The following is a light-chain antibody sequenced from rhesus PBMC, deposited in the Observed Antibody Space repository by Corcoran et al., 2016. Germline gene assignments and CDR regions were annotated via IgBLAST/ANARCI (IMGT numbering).Light chain of an antibody. CDR1: QGITND. Sequence: DIQMTQSPSSLSASVGDRVTITCRASQGITNDLAWYQQKPGETPNLLIYEASSLQSGIPSRFSGRGSGTDFTLTISSLQPEDFATYYCQHYYSPPFTVGPGTKRDMK. J-gene: IGKJ3*01. CDR3: QHYYSPPFT. CDR2: EAS. V-gene: IGKV1-21*01.